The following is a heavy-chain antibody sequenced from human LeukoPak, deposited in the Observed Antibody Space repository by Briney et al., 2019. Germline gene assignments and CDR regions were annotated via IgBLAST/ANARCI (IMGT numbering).Heavy chain of an antibody. J-gene: IGHJ4*02. D-gene: IGHD1-26*01. CDR3: ARDGLYSGSYPSPGY. Sequence: ASVKVSCKASGYTFTSYGISWVRQAPGQGLEWMGWIRAYNGNTNYAQKLQGRVTMTTDTSTSTAYMELRSLRSDDTAVYYCARDGLYSGSYPSPGYWGQGTLVTVSS. CDR1: GYTFTSYG. V-gene: IGHV1-18*01. CDR2: IRAYNGNT.